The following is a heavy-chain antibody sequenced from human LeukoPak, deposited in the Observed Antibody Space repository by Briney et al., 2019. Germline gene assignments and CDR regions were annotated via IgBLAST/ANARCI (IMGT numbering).Heavy chain of an antibody. CDR2: MYYSGTT. J-gene: IGHJ4*02. CDR1: GGSISSSSNY. Sequence: KPSETLSLTCSVSGGSISSSSNYWGWIRQPPGKGLEWIGSMYYSGTTYYSPSLKSRVTISVDTSKSQFSLKLDSVTAADTAVYYCARSGGSGSYPAHLFDYWGQGTLVTVSS. V-gene: IGHV4-39*01. CDR3: ARSGGSGSYPAHLFDY. D-gene: IGHD3-10*01.